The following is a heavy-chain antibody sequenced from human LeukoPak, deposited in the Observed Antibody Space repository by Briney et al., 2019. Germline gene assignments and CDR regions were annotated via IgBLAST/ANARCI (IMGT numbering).Heavy chain of an antibody. CDR3: AKQAGPSYYYYMGV. J-gene: IGHJ6*03. CDR2: ISGSGVST. Sequence: GGSLRLSCAASGFTFSSYAMSWVRQAPGKGLEWVSAISGSGVSTYYADSVKGRFTISRDNSKNTLHLQMNSLRPEDTAVYYCAKQAGPSYYYYMGVWGKGTTVTVSS. CDR1: GFTFSSYA. V-gene: IGHV3-23*01.